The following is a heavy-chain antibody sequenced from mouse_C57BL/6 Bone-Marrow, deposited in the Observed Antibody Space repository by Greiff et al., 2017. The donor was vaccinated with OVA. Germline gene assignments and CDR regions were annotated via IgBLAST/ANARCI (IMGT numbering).Heavy chain of an antibody. V-gene: IGHV1-80*01. CDR3: ARKHYPGYFDV. D-gene: IGHD5-5*01. CDR1: GYAFSSYW. Sequence: VLLVESGAELVKPGASVKISCKASGYAFSSYWMNWVKPRPGKGLEWIGQIYPGDGDTNYNGKFKGKTTLTADKSSSTASMQLSSLTSEDAAVYFCARKHYPGYFDVWGTGTTVTVSS. J-gene: IGHJ1*03. CDR2: IYPGDGDT.